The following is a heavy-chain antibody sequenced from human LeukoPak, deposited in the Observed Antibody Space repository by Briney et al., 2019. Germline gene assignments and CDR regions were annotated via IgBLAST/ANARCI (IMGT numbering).Heavy chain of an antibody. D-gene: IGHD1-26*01. CDR3: ARTQSQSGSYRYYFGY. CDR1: GASVGSAGYH. CDR2: IYYITNT. Sequence: PSETLSLTCTVSGASVGSAGYHWSWIRQPPGGGLEWNGYIYYITNTNYNPSLKSRVTMSVDASKNQFSLKLNSVTAADTAVYYCARTQSQSGSYRYYFGYWGQGTLVTVSS. V-gene: IGHV4-61*08. J-gene: IGHJ4*02.